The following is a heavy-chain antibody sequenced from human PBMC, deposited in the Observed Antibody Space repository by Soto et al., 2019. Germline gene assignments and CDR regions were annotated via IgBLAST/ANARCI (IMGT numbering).Heavy chain of an antibody. Sequence: GGSLRLSCAASGFTFSNYNVNWVRQAPGKGLEWVSSISSRSNFIYYADSVKGRFTISRDNAKSSVYLQMNSLRGEDTAVYHCARDLTTVPFDYWGQGTRVTVS. CDR3: ARDLTTVPFDY. D-gene: IGHD4-17*01. CDR1: GFTFSNYN. J-gene: IGHJ4*02. V-gene: IGHV3-21*01. CDR2: ISSRSNFI.